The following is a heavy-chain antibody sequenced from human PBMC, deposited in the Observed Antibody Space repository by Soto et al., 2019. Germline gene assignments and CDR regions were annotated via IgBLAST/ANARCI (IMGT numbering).Heavy chain of an antibody. V-gene: IGHV4-31*03. CDR3: VNYCSSTSCYRAFDI. D-gene: IGHD2-2*01. CDR1: GGAISSGGYY. J-gene: IGHJ3*02. Sequence: SETLSLTCTVSGGAISSGGYYWSWIRQHPGKGLEWIGYIYYSGSTYYNPSLKSRVTISVDTSKNQFSLKLSSVTAADTAVYYCVNYCSSTSCYRAFDIWGQGTMVTVSS. CDR2: IYYSGST.